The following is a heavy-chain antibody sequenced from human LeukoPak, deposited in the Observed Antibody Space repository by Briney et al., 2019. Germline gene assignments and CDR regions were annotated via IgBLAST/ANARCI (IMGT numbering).Heavy chain of an antibody. V-gene: IGHV3-23*01. CDR3: AKDRDIVVVPAAPHY. J-gene: IGHJ4*02. CDR1: GFTFSNYG. Sequence: GGSLRLSCAASGFTFSNYGMSWVRQAPGKGLEWVSAISATGGSTYYADSVKGRFIISRDNSKNTLYLQMNSLRAEDTAVYYCAKDRDIVVVPAAPHYWGQGTLVTVSS. D-gene: IGHD2-2*01. CDR2: ISATGGST.